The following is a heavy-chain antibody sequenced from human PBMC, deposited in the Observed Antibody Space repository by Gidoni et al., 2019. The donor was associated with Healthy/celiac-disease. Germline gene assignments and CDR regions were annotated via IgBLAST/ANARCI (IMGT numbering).Heavy chain of an antibody. CDR1: GGSISSGDYY. CDR3: AREVDDSSGYWIHDAFDI. CDR2: IYYSGST. Sequence: QVQLQESGPGLVKPSQTLSLTCTVPGGSISSGDYYWRWLRQPPGQGLEWIGYIYYSGSTYYNPSLKSRVTISVDTSKNQFSLKRSSVTAADTAVYYCAREVDDSSGYWIHDAFDIWGQGTMVTVSS. D-gene: IGHD3-22*01. V-gene: IGHV4-30-4*01. J-gene: IGHJ3*02.